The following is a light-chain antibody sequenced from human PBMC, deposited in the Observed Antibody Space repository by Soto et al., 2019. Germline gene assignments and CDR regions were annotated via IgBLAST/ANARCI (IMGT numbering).Light chain of an antibody. CDR1: SSDVGGYNY. CDR3: TFFTTSDTFV. J-gene: IGLJ1*01. Sequence: QSVLTQPPSASGAAGEGVTISCTGTSSDVGGYNYVSWYQQHPGKAPKLLIYEVTKRPSGVPDRFSGSKSGNTASLTISGLQPEDEADYYCTFFTTSDTFVFGSGTKFTVL. V-gene: IGLV2-8*01. CDR2: EVT.